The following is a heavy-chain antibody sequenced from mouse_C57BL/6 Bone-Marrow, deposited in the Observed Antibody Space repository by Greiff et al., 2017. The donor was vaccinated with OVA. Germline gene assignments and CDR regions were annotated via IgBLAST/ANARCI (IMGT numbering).Heavy chain of an antibody. D-gene: IGHD1-1*01. CDR1: GYTFTSYW. V-gene: IGHV1-52*01. CDR2: IDPSDSET. CDR3: ASGGTNCAMDY. J-gene: IGHJ4*01. Sequence: QVQLQQPGAELVRPGSSVKLSCKASGYTFTSYWMHWVKQRPIQGLEWIGNIDPSDSETHYNQKFKDKATLTVDKSSSTAYMQLSSMTSEDSAVYYCASGGTNCAMDYWGQGTSVTVSS.